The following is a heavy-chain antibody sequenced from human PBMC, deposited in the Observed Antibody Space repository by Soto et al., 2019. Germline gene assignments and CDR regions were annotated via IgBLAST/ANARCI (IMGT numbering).Heavy chain of an antibody. CDR1: GFSLSTSGMC. D-gene: IGHD3-22*01. J-gene: IGHJ4*02. Sequence: SGPTLVNPTQTLTLTCTFSGFSLSTSGMCVSWIRQPPGKALEWLALIDWDDDKYYSTSLKTRLTISKDTSKNQVVLTMTNMDPLDTATYYCGRNDDNSGYYHLYYWGQGTRVTVTS. CDR2: IDWDDDK. V-gene: IGHV2-70*01. CDR3: GRNDDNSGYYHLYY.